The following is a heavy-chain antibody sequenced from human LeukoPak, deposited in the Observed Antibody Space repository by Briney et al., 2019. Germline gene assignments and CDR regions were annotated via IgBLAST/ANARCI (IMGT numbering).Heavy chain of an antibody. Sequence: GGSLRLSCAASGFAFSAYWMHWVRQAPGKGLEWVSRINEDATTITYADSVKGRFIISRDNSKKSLYLQMNNLRAEDTAVYYCVRDLILVWTPGDDFDFWGQGTLVIDSS. V-gene: IGHV3-74*01. CDR2: INEDATTI. D-gene: IGHD3-16*01. J-gene: IGHJ4*02. CDR1: GFAFSAYW. CDR3: VRDLILVWTPGDDFDF.